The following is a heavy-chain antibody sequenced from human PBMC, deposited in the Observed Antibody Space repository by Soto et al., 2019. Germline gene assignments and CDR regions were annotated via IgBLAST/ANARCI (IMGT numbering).Heavy chain of an antibody. V-gene: IGHV1-18*01. D-gene: IGHD3-22*01. Sequence: QVQLVQSGAEVKKPGASVKVSCKVAGYTFTNYGISWVRQTPGQGLEWMGWVSAYDGSTNYAQKLQGRVTMTTDTSTITAYMELRSLRSDDTAVYYFARDVGHYYDGSGYKIYFDYWGQGTLVTISS. CDR2: VSAYDGST. J-gene: IGHJ4*02. CDR1: GYTFTNYG. CDR3: ARDVGHYYDGSGYKIYFDY.